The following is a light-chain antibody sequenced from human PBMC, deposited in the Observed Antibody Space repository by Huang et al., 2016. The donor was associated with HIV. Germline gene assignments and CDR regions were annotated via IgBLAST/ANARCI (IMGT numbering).Light chain of an antibody. V-gene: IGKV1-27*01. CDR2: AAS. Sequence: DIQMTQSPSSLSASVGDRVTIPCRASQGISNSFAWYQQKPGKVPRLLIYAASTLQSGVPSRFSGSRSGRDFSLTIGSLQPEDVATYYCQKYDSAPLTFGGGTKVEI. J-gene: IGKJ4*01. CDR3: QKYDSAPLT. CDR1: QGISNS.